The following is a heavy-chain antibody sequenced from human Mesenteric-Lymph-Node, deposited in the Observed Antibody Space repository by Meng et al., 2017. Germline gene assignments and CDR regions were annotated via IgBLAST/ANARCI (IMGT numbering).Heavy chain of an antibody. Sequence: GESLKISCAASGFTFSSYAMHWVRQAPGKGLEWVAVISYDGSNKYYADSVKGRFTISRDNSKNTLYLQMNSLGAEDTAVYYCARDHYYGSGSYFDYWGQGTLVTVSS. CDR2: ISYDGSNK. CDR1: GFTFSSYA. V-gene: IGHV3-30*04. CDR3: ARDHYYGSGSYFDY. D-gene: IGHD3-10*01. J-gene: IGHJ4*02.